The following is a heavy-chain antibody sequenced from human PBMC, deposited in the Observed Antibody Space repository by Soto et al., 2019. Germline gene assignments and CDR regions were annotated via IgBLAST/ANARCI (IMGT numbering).Heavy chain of an antibody. CDR2: ITLGGST. Sequence: PETLSLTCAISGGSFSANHWSWIRQPPGQGLEWIGEITLGGSTNYSPSHKSRASISVDEGKKQSSLEMTSVTAADTAVYYCARGYSSFWSHDHWFDSWGQGILVTVSS. CDR3: ARGYSSFWSHDHWFDS. V-gene: IGHV4-34*01. D-gene: IGHD3-22*01. CDR1: GGSFSANH. J-gene: IGHJ5*01.